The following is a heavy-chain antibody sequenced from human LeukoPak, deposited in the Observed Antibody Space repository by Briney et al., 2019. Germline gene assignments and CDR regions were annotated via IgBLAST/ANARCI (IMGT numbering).Heavy chain of an antibody. CDR2: IYYSGNT. CDR3: ARHAGGIAAAGTRPFDY. CDR1: GDSITSGTYC. Sequence: SETLSLTCTVSGDSITSGTYCWGWIRQPPGKGLEWIGSIYYSGNTYYNPSPKSRVTISVDTSKNQFPLKLSSVTAADTAVYYCARHAGGIAAAGTRPFDYWGQGTLVTVSS. J-gene: IGHJ4*02. D-gene: IGHD6-13*01. V-gene: IGHV4-39*01.